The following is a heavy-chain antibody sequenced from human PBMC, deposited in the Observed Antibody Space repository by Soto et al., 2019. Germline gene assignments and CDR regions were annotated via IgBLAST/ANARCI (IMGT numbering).Heavy chain of an antibody. CDR2: IHYTGST. CDR3: ARRYCYGSICYPYYFDL. D-gene: IGHD2-8*02. Sequence: QVQLQESGPGLVKPSETLSLTCSVSGGSINSYYWSWLRQSPGRGLDWIGYIHYTGSTNYSPSLKSRVIISIDTSKSQFSLKLNSVTAADTAIYYCARRYCYGSICYPYYFDLWGRGTLVTVSS. J-gene: IGHJ2*01. CDR1: GGSINSYY. V-gene: IGHV4-59*08.